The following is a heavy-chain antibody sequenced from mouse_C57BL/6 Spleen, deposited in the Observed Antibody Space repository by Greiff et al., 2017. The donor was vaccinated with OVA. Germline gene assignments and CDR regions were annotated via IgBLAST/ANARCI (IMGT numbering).Heavy chain of an antibody. CDR2: INPNNGGT. Sequence: VQLKESGPELVKPGASVKIPCKASGYTFTDYNMDWVKQSHGKSLEWIGDINPNNGGTIYNQKFKGKATLTVDKSSSTAYMELRSLTSEDTAVYYCAKRDSKGDYYAMDYWGQGTSVTVSS. V-gene: IGHV1-18*01. J-gene: IGHJ4*01. CDR1: GYTFTDYN. CDR3: AKRDSKGDYYAMDY. D-gene: IGHD2-5*01.